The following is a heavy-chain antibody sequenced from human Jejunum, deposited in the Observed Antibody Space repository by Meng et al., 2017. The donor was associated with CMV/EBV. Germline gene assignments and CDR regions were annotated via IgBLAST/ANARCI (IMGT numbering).Heavy chain of an antibody. CDR1: PFSDYA. CDR3: ASPPRAYYDFWTGQDS. CDR2: ISYDGSNK. Sequence: PFSDYAMHWVRQAPGKGLEWVAVISYDGSNKYYADSVKGRFTISRDNSKNTLYLQMNSLRAEDTAVYYCASPPRAYYDFWTGQDSWGQGALVTVSS. V-gene: IGHV3-30-3*01. J-gene: IGHJ4*02. D-gene: IGHD3-3*01.